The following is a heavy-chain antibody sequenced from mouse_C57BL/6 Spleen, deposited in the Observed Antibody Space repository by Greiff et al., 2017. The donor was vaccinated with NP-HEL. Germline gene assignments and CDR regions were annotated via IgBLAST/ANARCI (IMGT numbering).Heavy chain of an antibody. CDR3: ARENYSNLAWFAY. J-gene: IGHJ3*01. V-gene: IGHV5-4*01. CDR2: ISDGGSYT. CDR1: GFTFSSYA. Sequence: EVMLVESGGGLVKPGGSLKLSCAASGFTFSSYAMSWVRQTPEKRLEWVATISDGGSYTYYPDNVKGRFTISRDNAKNNLYLQMSHLKSEDTAMYYCARENYSNLAWFAYWGQRTLVTVSA. D-gene: IGHD2-5*01.